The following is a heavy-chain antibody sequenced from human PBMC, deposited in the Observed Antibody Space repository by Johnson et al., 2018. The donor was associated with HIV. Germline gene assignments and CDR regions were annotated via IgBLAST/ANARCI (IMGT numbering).Heavy chain of an antibody. Sequence: QVQLVESGGGLVKPGWSLRLSCAASGFTFSSFAMHWVRQAPGKGLEWVAVISYDGSNKYYADSVKGRFTISRDNSKNTLYLQMNRLRAEDTAVYYCAKGDYYDRSTYLGERGRTGDGFDIWGQGTMVTVSS. CDR3: AKGDYYDRSTYLGERGRTGDGFDI. J-gene: IGHJ3*02. CDR2: ISYDGSNK. V-gene: IGHV3-30-3*01. CDR1: GFTFSSFA. D-gene: IGHD3-22*01.